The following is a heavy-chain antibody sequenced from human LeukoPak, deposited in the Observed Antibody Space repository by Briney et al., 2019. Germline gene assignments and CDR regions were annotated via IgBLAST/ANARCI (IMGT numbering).Heavy chain of an antibody. D-gene: IGHD6-13*01. CDR2: ISAYNGNT. J-gene: IGHJ6*02. Sequence: ASVKVSCKASGYTFTSYGISWVRQAPGQGLEWMGWISAYNGNTNYAQKLQGRVTMTTDTSTSTAYMELRSLRSDDTAVYYCARDRSIAAAGNPDVEYYYYGMGVWGQGTTVTVSS. V-gene: IGHV1-18*01. CDR3: ARDRSIAAAGNPDVEYYYYGMGV. CDR1: GYTFTSYG.